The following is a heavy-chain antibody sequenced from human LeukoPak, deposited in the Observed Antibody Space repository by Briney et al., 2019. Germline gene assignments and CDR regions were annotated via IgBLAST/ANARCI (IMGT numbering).Heavy chain of an antibody. J-gene: IGHJ5*02. CDR3: ARGGGVLRYFWRGFGP. CDR2: INHSGST. Sequence: GSLRLSCAASGFTFSSYGMHWVRQAPGKGLEWIGEINHSGSTNYNPSLKSRVTISVDTSKNQFSLKLSSVTAADTAVYYCARGGGVLRYFWRGFGPWGQGTLVTVSS. CDR1: GFTFSSYG. V-gene: IGHV4-34*01. D-gene: IGHD3-9*01.